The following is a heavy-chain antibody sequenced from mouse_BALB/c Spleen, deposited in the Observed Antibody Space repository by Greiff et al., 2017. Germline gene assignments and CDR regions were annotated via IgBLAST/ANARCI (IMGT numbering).Heavy chain of an antibody. J-gene: IGHJ2*01. CDR1: GYNFTSYT. CDR3: ARSARGAYFDY. V-gene: IGHV1-4*01. Sequence: QVQLQQSGAELARPGASVKMSCKASGYNFTSYTMHWVKQRPGQGLEWIGYINPSSGYTNYNQKFKDKATLTADKSSSTAYMQLSSLTSEDSAVYYCARSARGAYFDYWGQGTTLTVSS. CDR2: INPSSGYT.